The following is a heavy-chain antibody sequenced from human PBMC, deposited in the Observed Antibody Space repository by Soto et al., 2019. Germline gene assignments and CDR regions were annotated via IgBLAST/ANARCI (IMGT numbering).Heavy chain of an antibody. J-gene: IGHJ4*02. Sequence: TSETLSLTCTVSGGSISSSSYYWGWIRQPPGKGLEWIGSIYYSGSTYYNPSLKSRVTISVDTSKNQFSLKLSSVTAADTAVYYCAGGRGSSSSEIFDYWGQGTLVTVSS. CDR3: AGGRGSSSSEIFDY. D-gene: IGHD6-6*01. CDR1: GGSISSSSYY. V-gene: IGHV4-39*01. CDR2: IYYSGST.